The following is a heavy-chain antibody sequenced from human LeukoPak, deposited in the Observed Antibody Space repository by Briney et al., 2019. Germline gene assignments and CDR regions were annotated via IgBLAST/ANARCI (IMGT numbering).Heavy chain of an antibody. CDR3: ARGVRIAAAGIGY. V-gene: IGHV4-34*01. J-gene: IGHJ4*02. Sequence: PSETLSLTCAVYGRSFSGYYWSWLRQPPGKGLECIGEINHSGSTNYNPSLKSRVTISVDTSKNQFSLKLSSVTAADTAVYYCARGVRIAAAGIGYWGQGTLVTVSS. CDR1: GRSFSGYY. D-gene: IGHD6-13*01. CDR2: INHSGST.